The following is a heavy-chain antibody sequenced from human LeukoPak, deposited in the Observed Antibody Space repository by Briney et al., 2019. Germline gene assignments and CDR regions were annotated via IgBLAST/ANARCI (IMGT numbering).Heavy chain of an antibody. CDR3: ARAYGSGSYYNNYMDL. CDR2: ISAYNGNT. Sequence: ASVKVSCKASGYTFTSYSISWVRQGPGQGLEWMGWISAYNGNTNYAQKLQGRVTMTTDTSTSTAYMELRSLRSDDTAVYYCARAYGSGSYYNNYMDLWGKGTTVTISS. J-gene: IGHJ6*03. D-gene: IGHD3-10*01. V-gene: IGHV1-18*01. CDR1: GYTFTSYS.